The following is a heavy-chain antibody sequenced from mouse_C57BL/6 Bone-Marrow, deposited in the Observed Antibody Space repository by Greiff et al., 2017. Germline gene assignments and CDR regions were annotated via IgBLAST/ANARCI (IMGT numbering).Heavy chain of an antibody. CDR3: AREGNSSGYDYFDY. J-gene: IGHJ2*01. V-gene: IGHV1-55*01. CDR2: IYPGSGST. D-gene: IGHD3-2*02. Sequence: QVQLQQPGAELVKPGASVKMSCKASGYTFTSYWITWVKQRPGQGLEWIGDIYPGSGSTNYNEKFKSKATLTVDTSSSTAYMQLSSLTSEDSAVYYCAREGNSSGYDYFDYWGQGTTLTVSS. CDR1: GYTFTSYW.